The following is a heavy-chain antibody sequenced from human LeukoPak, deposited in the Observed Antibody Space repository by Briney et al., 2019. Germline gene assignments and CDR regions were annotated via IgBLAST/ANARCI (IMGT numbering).Heavy chain of an antibody. CDR1: GGSISRGDYY. V-gene: IGHV4-31*03. J-gene: IGHJ4*02. Sequence: PSETPSLTCTVSGGSISRGDYYWTWVRQHPEKGLEWIGYIHYSGGTYYNPSLKSRVTISLDTYKNQFSLGLSSVTAADTAVYYCARVVVGVTIDYWGQGALVTVSS. CDR3: ARVVVGVTIDY. D-gene: IGHD1-26*01. CDR2: IHYSGGT.